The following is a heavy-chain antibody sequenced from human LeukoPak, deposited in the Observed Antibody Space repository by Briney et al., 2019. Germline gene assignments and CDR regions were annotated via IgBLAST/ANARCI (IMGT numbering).Heavy chain of an antibody. Sequence: GGSLRLSCAASGFTFSSYGMHWVRQAPGKGLEGVAFIRYDGSNKYYADSVKGRFTISRDNSKNTLYLQMNSLRAEDTAVYYCAKDSGSYYFDYWGQGTLVTASS. CDR1: GFTFSSYG. CDR3: AKDSGSYYFDY. J-gene: IGHJ4*02. V-gene: IGHV3-30*02. CDR2: IRYDGSNK. D-gene: IGHD1-26*01.